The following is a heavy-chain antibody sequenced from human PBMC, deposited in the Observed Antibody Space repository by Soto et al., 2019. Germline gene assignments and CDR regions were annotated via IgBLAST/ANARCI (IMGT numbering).Heavy chain of an antibody. CDR1: GYSFTSYW. Sequence: GASLKIYWKTSGYSFTSYWIGWVRQMPGKGMEWMGNIYPYDSDTRYSPSFQGQVTISADTSITTAYLQWSGLRASDTAMYFCARHLVGSTRGNFDYWGQGTLVTVSS. CDR3: ARHLVGSTRGNFDY. CDR2: IYPYDSDT. D-gene: IGHD2-2*01. V-gene: IGHV5-51*01. J-gene: IGHJ4*01.